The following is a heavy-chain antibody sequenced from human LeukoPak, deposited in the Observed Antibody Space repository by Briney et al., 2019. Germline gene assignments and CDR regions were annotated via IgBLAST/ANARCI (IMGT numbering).Heavy chain of an antibody. V-gene: IGHV4-59*08. D-gene: IGHD3-22*01. Sequence: PSETLSLTCTVSGGSISSYYWSWIRQPLGKGLEWIGYIYYSGSTNYNPSLKSRVTISVDTSKNQFSLKLSSVTAADTAVYYCARSPPYYYDSSGYYLDYWGQGTLVTVSA. CDR3: ARSPPYYYDSSGYYLDY. J-gene: IGHJ4*02. CDR1: GGSISSYY. CDR2: IYYSGST.